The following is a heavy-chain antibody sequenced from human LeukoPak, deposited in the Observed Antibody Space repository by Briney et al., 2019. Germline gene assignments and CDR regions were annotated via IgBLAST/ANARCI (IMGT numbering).Heavy chain of an antibody. CDR3: ARGSPILSYNPRRYFDY. J-gene: IGHJ4*02. CDR1: GFTFSSYA. V-gene: IGHV3-30-3*01. Sequence: QPGVSLTLSCAASGFTFSSYAMHWVRQAPGKGLEWVAVISYDGSNKYYADSVKGRFTISRDNSKNTLYLQMNSLRAEDTAVYYCARGSPILSYNPRRYFDYWGQGTLVTASS. D-gene: IGHD5-24*01. CDR2: ISYDGSNK.